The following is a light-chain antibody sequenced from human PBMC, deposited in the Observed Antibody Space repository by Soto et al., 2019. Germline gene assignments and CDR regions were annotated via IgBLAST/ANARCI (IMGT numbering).Light chain of an antibody. V-gene: IGKV3-20*01. CDR1: QTVNSSY. CDR2: GAS. CDR3: QQHGTSPWT. Sequence: EIVLTQSPGTLSLSPGERATLSCRASQTVNSSYLAWYQQKPGQAPRLLIYGASTRAAGIPDRFSGSGSGTDFTLTISRLGPDDFAVYYCQQHGTSPWTFGQGTKVDIK. J-gene: IGKJ1*01.